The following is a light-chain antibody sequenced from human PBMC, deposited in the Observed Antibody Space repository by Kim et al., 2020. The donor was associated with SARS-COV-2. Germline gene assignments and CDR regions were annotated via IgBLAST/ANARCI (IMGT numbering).Light chain of an antibody. Sequence: SYELTQPPSVSVAPGKTARITCGGNNIGSKSVHWYQQKPGQAPVLVIYYDSDRPSGTPERFSGSNSGNTATLTISRVEAGDEADYYCQVWDSSSDLGVFGGGTQLTVL. CDR1: NIGSKS. CDR3: QVWDSSSDLGV. CDR2: YDS. V-gene: IGLV3-21*04. J-gene: IGLJ3*02.